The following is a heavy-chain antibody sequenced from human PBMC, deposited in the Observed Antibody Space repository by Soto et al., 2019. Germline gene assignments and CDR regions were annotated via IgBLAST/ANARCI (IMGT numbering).Heavy chain of an antibody. Sequence: SETLSLTCTVSGGSISSRDHYWTWIRQSPGKGLEWIGYIFYSGTAYSNPSLKSRVTISQDTSKNQFSLSLESVTAADSAIYYCARAVVPTTAYCDSWGQGTLVTVSS. J-gene: IGHJ4*02. V-gene: IGHV4-30-4*01. CDR3: ARAVVPTTAYCDS. D-gene: IGHD1-7*01. CDR2: IFYSGTA. CDR1: GGSISSRDHY.